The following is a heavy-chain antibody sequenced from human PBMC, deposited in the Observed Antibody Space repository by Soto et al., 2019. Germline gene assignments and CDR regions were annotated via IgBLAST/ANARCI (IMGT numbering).Heavy chain of an antibody. Sequence: QVQLQQSGPGLVKPSETLSLTCTVSGGSITSYYWSWIRQPPGKGLEWMGYIYYSGATNYNSSLKSRVTISVDTSKNQFSLKLSSVTAADTAVYYCARGGHFYGMDVWGQGTTVTVSS. V-gene: IGHV4-59*01. J-gene: IGHJ6*02. CDR3: ARGGHFYGMDV. CDR2: IYYSGAT. CDR1: GGSITSYY. D-gene: IGHD3-16*01.